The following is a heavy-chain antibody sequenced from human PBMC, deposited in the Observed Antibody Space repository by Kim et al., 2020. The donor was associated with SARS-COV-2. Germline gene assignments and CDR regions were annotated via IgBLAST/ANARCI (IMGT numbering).Heavy chain of an antibody. Sequence: SQTLSLTCAISGDSVSSNSAAWNWIRQSPSRGLEWLGRTYYRSKWYNDYAVSVKSRITINPDTSKNQFSLQLNSVTPEDTAVYYCARDDHDFWSGISSRFDYWGQGTLVTVSS. CDR1: GDSVSSNSAA. CDR2: TYYRSKWYN. CDR3: ARDDHDFWSGISSRFDY. V-gene: IGHV6-1*01. J-gene: IGHJ4*02. D-gene: IGHD3-3*01.